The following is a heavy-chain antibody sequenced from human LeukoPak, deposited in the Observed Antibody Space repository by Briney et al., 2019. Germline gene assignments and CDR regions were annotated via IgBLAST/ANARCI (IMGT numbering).Heavy chain of an antibody. Sequence: ASVTVSCKASGYTFTSYGISWVRQAPGQGLEWMGWISAYNGNTNYAQKFQGRVTMTRDTSTSTVYMELSSLRSEDTAVYYCATTSLGYCSSTSCFNTWFDPWGQGTLVTVSS. D-gene: IGHD2-2*01. CDR1: GYTFTSYG. V-gene: IGHV1-18*01. CDR3: ATTSLGYCSSTSCFNTWFDP. J-gene: IGHJ5*02. CDR2: ISAYNGNT.